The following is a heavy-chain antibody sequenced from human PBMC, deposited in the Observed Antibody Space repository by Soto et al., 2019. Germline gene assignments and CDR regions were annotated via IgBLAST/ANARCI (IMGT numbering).Heavy chain of an antibody. V-gene: IGHV3-11*01. Sequence: QVQLVESGGGLVKPGGSLRLSCAASGFTFSDYYMSWIRQAPGKGLEWLSYISISGGTIYYADSVKGRFSISRDNAKISLYLQLSSLRAEDTAVYFCARERARVFDSWGQGTLVTVSS. CDR1: GFTFSDYY. CDR3: ARERARVFDS. J-gene: IGHJ4*02. CDR2: ISISGGTI.